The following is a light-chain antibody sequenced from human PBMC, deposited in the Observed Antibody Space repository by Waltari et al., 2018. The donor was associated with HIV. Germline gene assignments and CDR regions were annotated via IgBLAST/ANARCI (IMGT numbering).Light chain of an antibody. CDR2: GAS. V-gene: IGKV3-15*01. Sequence: ELVMTQSPATMSVSPGESDTLSCRASQRVRSNLARYQQKPGQAPRLLIYGASTRATGIPARFSGSGSGTEFTLTISSLQSEDFAVYYCQQYNNWPPLTFGGGTKVEIK. CDR1: QRVRSN. J-gene: IGKJ4*01. CDR3: QQYNNWPPLT.